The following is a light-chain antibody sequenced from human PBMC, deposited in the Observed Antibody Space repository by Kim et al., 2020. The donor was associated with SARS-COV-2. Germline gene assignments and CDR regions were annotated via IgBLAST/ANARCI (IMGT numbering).Light chain of an antibody. J-gene: IGLJ1*01. CDR1: SSDVVGYNY. CDR2: DVS. CDR3: SSYTSSSTLHV. V-gene: IGLV2-14*03. Sequence: QSITISCTGTSSDVVGYNYVSWYQQHPGKAPKLMIYDVSNRPSGVSNRFSGSKSGNTASLTISGLQAEDEADYYCSSYTSSSTLHVFGTGTKVTVL.